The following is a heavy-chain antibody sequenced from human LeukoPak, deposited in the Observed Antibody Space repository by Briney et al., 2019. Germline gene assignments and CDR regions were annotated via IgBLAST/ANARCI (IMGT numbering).Heavy chain of an antibody. D-gene: IGHD3-22*01. Sequence: GGSLRLSCAASGFTFSSYAMSWVRQAPGKGLEWVSAIRGSGGSTYYADSVKGRFTISRDNSKNTLYLQMNSLRAEDTAVYYCAKTPLMYYYDSSVDYWGQGTLVTVSS. CDR3: AKTPLMYYYDSSVDY. CDR1: GFTFSSYA. V-gene: IGHV3-23*01. J-gene: IGHJ4*02. CDR2: IRGSGGST.